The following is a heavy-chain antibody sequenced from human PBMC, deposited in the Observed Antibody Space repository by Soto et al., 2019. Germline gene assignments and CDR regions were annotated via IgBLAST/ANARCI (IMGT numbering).Heavy chain of an antibody. J-gene: IGHJ4*02. CDR1: GGSISSSSYY. CDR2: IYYSGST. Sequence: QLQLQESGPGLVKPSETLSLTCTVSGGSISSSSYYWGWIRQPPGKGLEWIGSIYYSGSTYYNPSRKNRVTLSVDTSKNQSSRKLSSVTAADTAVYYCARLGGISVAGPDYWGQVTLVTVSS. V-gene: IGHV4-39*01. D-gene: IGHD6-19*01. CDR3: ARLGGISVAGPDY.